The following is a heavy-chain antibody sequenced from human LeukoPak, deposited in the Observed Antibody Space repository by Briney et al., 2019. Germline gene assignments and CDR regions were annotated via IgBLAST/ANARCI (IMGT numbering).Heavy chain of an antibody. J-gene: IGHJ6*03. CDR1: GGSISSYY. Sequence: SETLSLTCTVSGGSISSYYWSWIRQPAGKGLEWIGRIYTSGYTNYNPSLKSRVTISVDTSKNQFSLKLSSVTAADTAAYYCARAFYPGYYSYMAVWGKGTTVTVSS. CDR2: IYTSGYT. V-gene: IGHV4-4*07. D-gene: IGHD3-3*02. CDR3: ARAFYPGYYSYMAV.